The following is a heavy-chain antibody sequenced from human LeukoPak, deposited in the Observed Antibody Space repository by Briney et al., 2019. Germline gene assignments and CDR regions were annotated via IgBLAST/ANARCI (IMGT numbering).Heavy chain of an antibody. V-gene: IGHV3-23*01. D-gene: IGHD2-2*01. Sequence: GSLRLSCAASGFTFSSYAMSWVRQALGKGLEWVSAISGSGGSTYYADSVKGRFTISRDNSKNTLYLQMNSLRAEDTAVYYCAKRGYDCSSTSCYYFDYWGQGTLVTVSS. CDR3: AKRGYDCSSTSCYYFDY. CDR2: ISGSGGST. CDR1: GFTFSSYA. J-gene: IGHJ4*02.